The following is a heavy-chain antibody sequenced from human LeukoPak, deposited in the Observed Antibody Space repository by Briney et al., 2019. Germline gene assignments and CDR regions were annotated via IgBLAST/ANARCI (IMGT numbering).Heavy chain of an antibody. CDR1: GFSLGTSGMC. J-gene: IGHJ4*02. V-gene: IGHV2-70*11. D-gene: IGHD4-17*01. CDR3: ARAFPTVTTFDY. CDR2: IDWDDDK. Sequence: SGPALVKPTQTLTLTCTFSGFSLGTSGMCVSWIRQPPGKALEWLARIDWDDDKYYSTSLQTRLTISKDTSKNQAVLTMTNMDPVDTATYYCARAFPTVTTFDYWGQGTLVTVSS.